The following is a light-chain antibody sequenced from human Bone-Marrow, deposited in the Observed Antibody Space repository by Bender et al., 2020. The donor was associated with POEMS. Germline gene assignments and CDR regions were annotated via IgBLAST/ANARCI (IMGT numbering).Light chain of an antibody. J-gene: IGLJ1*01. CDR3: SSYTNSSTFV. V-gene: IGLV2-18*02. Sequence: QSALTQPASVSGSPEQSVTISCTGTSSDLGSYNRVSWYQQPPGTAPKLIIYEVSNRPSGVPDRFSGSKSGNTASLTISGLQAEDEADFYCSSYTNSSTFVFGTGTKVTVL. CDR1: SSDLGSYNR. CDR2: EVS.